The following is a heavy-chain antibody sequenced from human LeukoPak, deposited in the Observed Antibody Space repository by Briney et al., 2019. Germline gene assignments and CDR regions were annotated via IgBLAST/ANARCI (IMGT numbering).Heavy chain of an antibody. CDR3: ARGSTGSGTYSTLDY. CDR2: ISYDGSNK. J-gene: IGHJ4*02. V-gene: IGHV3-30-3*01. CDR1: GFTFTSYA. D-gene: IGHD1-26*01. Sequence: GRSLRLSCAASGFTFTSYAVHWVRQAPGKGREGGAVISYDGSNKYYADSVKGRFTISRDNSKNTLYLQMNSLRAEDTAVYYCARGSTGSGTYSTLDYWGQGTLVTVSS.